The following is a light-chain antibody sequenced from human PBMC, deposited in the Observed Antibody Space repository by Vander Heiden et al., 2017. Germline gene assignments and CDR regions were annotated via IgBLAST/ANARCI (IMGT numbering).Light chain of an antibody. J-gene: IGKJ2*01. CDR2: DAS. V-gene: IGKV1-13*02. CDR1: QGIGSA. CDR3: QQFNSYPNT. Sequence: AIQLPQSPSPVSASVGDRVTITCRASQGIGSALAWYQQKPGKAPKLLIYDASSLESGVPSRFSGSGSGTDFTLTISSLQPEDFATYYCQQFNSYPNTFGQGTKLEIK.